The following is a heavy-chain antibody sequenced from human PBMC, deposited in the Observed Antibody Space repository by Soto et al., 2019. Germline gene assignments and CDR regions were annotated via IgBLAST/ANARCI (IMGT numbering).Heavy chain of an antibody. J-gene: IGHJ2*01. CDR2: ISGSGGST. CDR1: GFTFSSYA. D-gene: IGHD2-2*01. V-gene: IGHV3-23*01. CDR3: AKGSPIGRLVPAADWYFYL. Sequence: EVQLLESGGGLVQPGGSLRLSCAASGFTFSSYAMSWVRQAPGKGLEWVSAISGSGGSTYYADSVKGRFTITRDNSKNTLYLQMNSVRAEHTAVYYCAKGSPIGRLVPAADWYFYLWGRGTLVPVSS.